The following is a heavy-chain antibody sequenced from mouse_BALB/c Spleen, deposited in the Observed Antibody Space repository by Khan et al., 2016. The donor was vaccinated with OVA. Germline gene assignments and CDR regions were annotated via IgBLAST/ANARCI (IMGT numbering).Heavy chain of an antibody. V-gene: IGHV1-4*01. CDR2: INPSNGYT. Sequence: QVQLKQSGAELARPGASVKMSCKASGYTFTSYTIHWIKLRPGQGLEWIGYINPSNGYTNYNQKFKDKATLTADKSSTTAHMELSSLTSDDSALYNCVRDGAYHRNDGWFAYWGQGTLVTVSA. CDR3: VRDGAYHRNDGWFAY. CDR1: GYTFTSYT. D-gene: IGHD2-14*01. J-gene: IGHJ3*01.